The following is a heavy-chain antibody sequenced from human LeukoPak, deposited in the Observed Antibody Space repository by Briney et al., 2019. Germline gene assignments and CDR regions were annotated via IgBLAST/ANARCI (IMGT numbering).Heavy chain of an antibody. J-gene: IGHJ4*02. CDR1: GFTFSSYA. V-gene: IGHV3-23*01. D-gene: IGHD5-12*01. CDR2: ISGSAYST. Sequence: PGGSLRLSCAASGFTFSSYAMSWVRQASGKGLEWVSGISGSAYSTYYADSVQGRFTISRDSSKNTLYLQMNSLRAEDTAVYYCAKEAGYSGYDYPDYWGQGTLVTVSS. CDR3: AKEAGYSGYDYPDY.